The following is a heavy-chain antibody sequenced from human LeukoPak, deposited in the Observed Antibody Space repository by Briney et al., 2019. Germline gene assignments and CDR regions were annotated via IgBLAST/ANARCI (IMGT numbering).Heavy chain of an antibody. V-gene: IGHV4-59*01. J-gene: IGHJ4*02. Sequence: GSLRLSCAASGFTFSDYYMSWIRQSPGKGLEWIGYIYYSGSTSYNPSLKSGVTISVDSIKNQFSLRLTSVTAADTAVYYCARGRVRDGFFAYYDSWGQGTLVTVSS. CDR2: IYYSGST. CDR3: ARGRVRDGFFAYYDS. CDR1: GFTFSDYY. D-gene: IGHD5-24*01.